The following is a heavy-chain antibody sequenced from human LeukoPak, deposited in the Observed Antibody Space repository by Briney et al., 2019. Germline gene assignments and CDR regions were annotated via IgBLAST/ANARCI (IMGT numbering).Heavy chain of an antibody. Sequence: ASVKVSCKASGGTFTSYDINWVRQATGQGLEWMGWMNPNSGNTGYAQKFQGRVTITRNTSISTAYMELSSLRSEDTAVYYCARSGYSSGWYDLSLDYWGQGTLVTVSS. V-gene: IGHV1-8*03. CDR1: GGTFTSYD. CDR2: MNPNSGNT. J-gene: IGHJ4*02. D-gene: IGHD6-19*01. CDR3: ARSGYSSGWYDLSLDY.